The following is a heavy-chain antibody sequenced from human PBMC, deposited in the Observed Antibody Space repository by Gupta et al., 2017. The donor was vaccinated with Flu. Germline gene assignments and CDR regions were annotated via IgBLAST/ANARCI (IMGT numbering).Heavy chain of an antibody. CDR2: INPNSGGT. CDR3: ARAYPLGDNQLLSYYYYYGMDV. CDR1: GYTFTGYY. Sequence: QVQLVQSGAEVKKPGASVKVSCKASGYTFTGYYMHWVRQAPGQGLEWMGWINPNSGGTNYAQKFQGRVTMTRDTSISTAYMELSRLRSDDTAVYYCARAYPLGDNQLLSYYYYYGMDVWGQGTTVTVSS. V-gene: IGHV1-2*02. J-gene: IGHJ6*02. D-gene: IGHD2-2*01.